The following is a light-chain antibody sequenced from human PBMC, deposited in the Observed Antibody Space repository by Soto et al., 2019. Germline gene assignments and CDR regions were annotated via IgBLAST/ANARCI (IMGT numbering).Light chain of an antibody. CDR2: GAS. CDR3: QQYNKWPIT. J-gene: IGKJ5*01. Sequence: EILLTQSPATLSVSPGERATLYCRASQSCSSNLAWYQQKPGRAPRLLMHGASTRATGVPARFSGSGSGTEFTLTISSLQSEDFAVYYCQQYNKWPITFGQGTRLEI. CDR1: QSCSSN. V-gene: IGKV3-15*01.